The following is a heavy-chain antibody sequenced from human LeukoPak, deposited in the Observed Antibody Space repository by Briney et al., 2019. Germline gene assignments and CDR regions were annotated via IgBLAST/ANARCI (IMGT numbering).Heavy chain of an antibody. CDR3: ARSYGSGSYFDS. J-gene: IGHJ4*01. V-gene: IGHV4-59*01. CDR2: VSYSDNT. D-gene: IGHD3-10*01. CDR1: GGSITDNY. Sequence: SETLSLTCTVYGGSITDNYWNWIRQHPGKELEWIGYVSYSDNTRKNPYLQSRVTLSVEVSKNQFSLTLTSVPAADTAVYFCARSYGSGSYFDSWGHGTLVIVSS.